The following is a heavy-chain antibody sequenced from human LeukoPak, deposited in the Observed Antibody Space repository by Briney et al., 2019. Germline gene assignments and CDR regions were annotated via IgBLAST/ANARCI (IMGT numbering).Heavy chain of an antibody. J-gene: IGHJ4*02. V-gene: IGHV3-49*04. CDR2: IRSKAYGGTT. D-gene: IGHD2-21*01. CDR3: TSQLWWEY. CDR1: GFSFGDYS. Sequence: GGSLRLSCAASGFSFGDYSMHWVRQAPGKGLGWVGFIRSKAYGGTTEYAASVKGRFTISRDDSKSIAYLQMNSLKTEDTAVYYCTSQLWWEYWGQGTLVTVSS.